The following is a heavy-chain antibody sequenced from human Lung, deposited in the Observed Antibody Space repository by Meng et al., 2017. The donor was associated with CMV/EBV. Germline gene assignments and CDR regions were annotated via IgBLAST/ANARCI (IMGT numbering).Heavy chain of an antibody. CDR2: IYYSGST. Sequence: SXTLSLTCTVSGGSISSGDYYWSWIRQPPGKGLEWIGYIYYSGSTYYNPSLKSRVTISVDTSKNQFSLKLSSVTAADTAVYYCARVKPASRGAFDIWGQGTMVTVSS. CDR1: GGSISSGDYY. D-gene: IGHD2-2*01. J-gene: IGHJ3*02. CDR3: ARVKPASRGAFDI. V-gene: IGHV4-30-4*02.